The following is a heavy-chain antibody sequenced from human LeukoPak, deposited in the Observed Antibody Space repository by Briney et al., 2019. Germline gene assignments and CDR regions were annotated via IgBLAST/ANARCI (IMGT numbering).Heavy chain of an antibody. Sequence: GGSLRLSCAASGFTFSSYAMHWVRQAPGKGLEWVAVISYDGSNKYYADSVKGRFTISRDNSKNTLYLQMNSLRAEDTAVYYCARGLSSGYWCFDYWGQGTLVTVSS. CDR2: ISYDGSNK. V-gene: IGHV3-30-3*01. D-gene: IGHD3-22*01. J-gene: IGHJ4*02. CDR1: GFTFSSYA. CDR3: ARGLSSGYWCFDY.